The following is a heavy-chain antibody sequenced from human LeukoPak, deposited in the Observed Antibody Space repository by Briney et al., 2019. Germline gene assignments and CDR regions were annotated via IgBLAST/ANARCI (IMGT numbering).Heavy chain of an antibody. D-gene: IGHD3-22*01. J-gene: IGHJ4*02. Sequence: GASVVISCKTSGYTFTAHHVHWLRQAPGQGFEWMGVINAYNGGTSDTQKFKGRVKLTSDTSMSTIYMELSSLGSEDTAVYYCARDRGTSGYYFPDYWGQGTLITVSS. CDR3: ARDRGTSGYYFPDY. V-gene: IGHV1-46*01. CDR2: INAYNGGT. CDR1: GYTFTAHH.